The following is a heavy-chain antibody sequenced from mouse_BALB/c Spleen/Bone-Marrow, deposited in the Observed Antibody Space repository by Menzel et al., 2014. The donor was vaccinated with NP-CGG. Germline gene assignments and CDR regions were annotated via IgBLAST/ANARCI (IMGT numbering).Heavy chain of an antibody. CDR2: IYPGAGDT. J-gene: IGHJ4*01. CDR1: GYAFSSSW. D-gene: IGHD2-3*01. Sequence: QVQLQQSGPELVKPGASVKISCKSSGYAFSSSWMNWVKQRPGQGLEWIGRIYPGAGDTKDNGKFKGKATLTADKSSSTAYMQLSSQTCEESTVYFSARSDGYRDMDYWGQGTSAPFSS. CDR3: ARSDGYRDMDY. V-gene: IGHV1-82*01.